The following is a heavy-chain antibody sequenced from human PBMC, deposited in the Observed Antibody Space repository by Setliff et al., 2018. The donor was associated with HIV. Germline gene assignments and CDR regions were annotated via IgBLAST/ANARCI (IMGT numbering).Heavy chain of an antibody. Sequence: GGSLRLSCAVSGLTFTNYAMHWVRQAPGKGLESVSFISYDGGSKYYADSVKGRFTISRDNANNLLYLQMNSLRAEDTAVYYCARDQEHIIVVSATGNMPGYLHYYYMDVWGKGSTVTVSS. J-gene: IGHJ6*03. CDR1: GLTFTNYA. V-gene: IGHV3-30*12. CDR3: ARDQEHIIVVSATGNMPGYLHYYYMDV. D-gene: IGHD2-2*01. CDR2: ISYDGGSK.